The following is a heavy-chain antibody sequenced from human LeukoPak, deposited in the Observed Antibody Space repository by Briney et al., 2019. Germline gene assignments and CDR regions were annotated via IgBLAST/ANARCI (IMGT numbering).Heavy chain of an antibody. Sequence: PGGSLRLSCAASGFTFSSYWMHCVRQAPGKRLVWVSRINSDGSSTSYADSVKGRFTISRDNAKNTLYLQMNSLRAEDTAVHYCARDRVQYCSGGSCYSSDYWGQGTLVTVSS. J-gene: IGHJ4*02. V-gene: IGHV3-74*01. CDR1: GFTFSSYW. D-gene: IGHD2-15*01. CDR2: INSDGSST. CDR3: ARDRVQYCSGGSCYSSDY.